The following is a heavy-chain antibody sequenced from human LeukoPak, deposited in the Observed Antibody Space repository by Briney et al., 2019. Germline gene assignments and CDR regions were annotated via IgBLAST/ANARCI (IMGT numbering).Heavy chain of an antibody. V-gene: IGHV5-51*01. CDR1: GYSFTSYW. CDR2: IYPGDSDT. D-gene: IGHD6-6*01. J-gene: IGHJ3*02. CDR3: ASVTQDRRAARPDAFDI. Sequence: GESLKISCKGSGYSFTSYWIGWVRQMPGKGLEWMGIIYPGDSDTRYSPSFQGQVTISADKSISTAYLQWSSLKASDTAMYYCASVTQDRRAARPDAFDIWGQGTMVTVSS.